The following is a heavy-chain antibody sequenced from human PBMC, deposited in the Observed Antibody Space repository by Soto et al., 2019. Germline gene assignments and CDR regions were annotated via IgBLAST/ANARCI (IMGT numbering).Heavy chain of an antibody. D-gene: IGHD3-9*01. V-gene: IGHV3-23*01. CDR1: GFKFSSHA. CDR2: IIGSGGET. Sequence: GGSLRLSCAASGFKFSSHAMSWVRQAPGKGLEWVSSIIGSGGETFYKDTVKGRFTISRDNSRNTLFLQMNNLRVDDVAVYFCAKEGLSRHFDFDSWGQGTLVTVSS. CDR3: AKEGLSRHFDFDS. J-gene: IGHJ4*02.